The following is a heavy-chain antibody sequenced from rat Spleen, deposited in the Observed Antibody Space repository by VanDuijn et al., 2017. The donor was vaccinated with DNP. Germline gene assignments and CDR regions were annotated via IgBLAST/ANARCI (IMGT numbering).Heavy chain of an antibody. CDR2: ISYDGGRT. CDR1: GFTFSDYY. Sequence: EVQLVESGGDLVQPGRSLKLFCAASGFTFSDYYMAWVSQAPTKGLEWVASISYDGGRTYYLDSVKGRFTISRDNAKNTLYLQMNSLRSEEMATYYCVRWNSGHFDYWGQGVMVPVSS. V-gene: IGHV5-22*01. D-gene: IGHD4-3*01. J-gene: IGHJ2*01. CDR3: VRWNSGHFDY.